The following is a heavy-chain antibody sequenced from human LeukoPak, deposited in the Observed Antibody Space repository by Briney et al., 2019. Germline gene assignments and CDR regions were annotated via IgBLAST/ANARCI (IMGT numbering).Heavy chain of an antibody. V-gene: IGHV3-23*01. CDR2: ISATGGTT. J-gene: IGHJ4*02. D-gene: IGHD5-18*01. CDR3: AKAPANYVDTAMGTFDY. CDR1: GFTFSSYG. Sequence: GGSLRLSCAASGFTFSSYGMSWVRQAPGKGLEWVSAISATGGTTYYADSVKGRFTISRDNSKNTLYLQMNSLRAEDTAVYYCAKAPANYVDTAMGTFDYWGQGTLVTVSS.